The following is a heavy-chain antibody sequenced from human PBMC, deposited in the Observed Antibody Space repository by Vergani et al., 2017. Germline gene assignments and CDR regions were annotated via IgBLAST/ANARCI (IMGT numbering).Heavy chain of an antibody. Sequence: EVQLLESGGGLVQPGGSLRLSCAASGFTFSSYAMHWVRQAPGKGRFTISRDNSKNTLYLQMSSLRAEDTAVYYCVIAGARDAFDIWGQGTMVTVSS. V-gene: IGHV3-64*01. CDR1: GFTFSSYA. CDR3: VIAGARDAFDI. J-gene: IGHJ3*02. D-gene: IGHD3-10*02.